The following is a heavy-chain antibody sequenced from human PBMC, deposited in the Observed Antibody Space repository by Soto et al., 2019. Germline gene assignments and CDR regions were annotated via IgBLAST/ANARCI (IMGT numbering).Heavy chain of an antibody. CDR1: GYTFTGYY. Sequence: ASVKVSCKAYGYTFTGYYMHWLRQAPGQGLEWMGWINPNSGGTNGAQKFQGRVTMSRDTSISTANIKQSRLRSDDTAVYYSERTVIYYYDSRGYPASGVFYIWGQGTMVTGSS. D-gene: IGHD3-22*01. V-gene: IGHV1-2*02. J-gene: IGHJ3*02. CDR3: ERTVIYYYDSRGYPASGVFYI. CDR2: INPNSGGT.